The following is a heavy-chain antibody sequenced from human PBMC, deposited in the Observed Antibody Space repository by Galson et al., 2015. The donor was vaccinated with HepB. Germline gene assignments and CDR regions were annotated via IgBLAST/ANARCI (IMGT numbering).Heavy chain of an antibody. D-gene: IGHD3-22*01. CDR3: ARAVNHYDSSGYYPDY. CDR1: GFTFSSYA. Sequence: SLRLSCAASGFTFSSYAMSWVRQAPGKGLEWVSAISGSGGSTYYADSVRGRFTISRDNSKNTLYLQMNSLRAEDTAVYYCARAVNHYDSSGYYPDYWGRGTLVTVSS. V-gene: IGHV3-23*01. J-gene: IGHJ4*02. CDR2: ISGSGGST.